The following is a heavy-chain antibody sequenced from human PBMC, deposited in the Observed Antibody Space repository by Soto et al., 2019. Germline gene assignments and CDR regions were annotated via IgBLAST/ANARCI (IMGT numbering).Heavy chain of an antibody. V-gene: IGHV3-30*18. J-gene: IGHJ4*02. Sequence: GGSLRLSCAASGFTFNNYGMHWVRQAPGKGLEWMVVISFDGRNTYYADSVKGRFTISRDNSKDTLYLQMTSLRAEDTAVYYCAKQAGAGSYYNADSGGHFDYWGQGTLVTVSS. D-gene: IGHD3-10*01. CDR2: ISFDGRNT. CDR3: AKQAGAGSYYNADSGGHFDY. CDR1: GFTFNNYG.